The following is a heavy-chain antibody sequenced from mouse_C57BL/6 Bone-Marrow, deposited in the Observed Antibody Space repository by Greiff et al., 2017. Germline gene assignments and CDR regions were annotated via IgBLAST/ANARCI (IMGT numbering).Heavy chain of an antibody. CDR1: GFNIQDSY. J-gene: IGHJ2*01. Sequence: VQLQQSGAELVKPGASVKLSCTASGFNIQDSYMHWVKQRTEQGLEWIGRIDPEDGETKYAPKFQGKAPIPADTSSNTAYLQRSSLPSEDTAVYCGASPPVVAKGFDYWGQGTTLTVSS. D-gene: IGHD1-1*02. CDR2: IDPEDGET. V-gene: IGHV14-2*01. CDR3: ASPPVVAKGFDY.